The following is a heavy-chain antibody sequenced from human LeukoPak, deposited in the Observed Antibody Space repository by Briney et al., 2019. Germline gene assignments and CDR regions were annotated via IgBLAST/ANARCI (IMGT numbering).Heavy chain of an antibody. D-gene: IGHD6-19*01. CDR3: AREKGVAGAPDYFDY. Sequence: ASVKVSCKASGYTFTSYDINWVRQATGQGLEWMGRINPFRVIVNYAQKFQGRVTITADRSTNTAYMELSSLRFEDTAVYYCAREKGVAGAPDYFDYWGQGTLVTVSS. J-gene: IGHJ4*02. CDR2: INPFRVIV. CDR1: GYTFTSYD. V-gene: IGHV1-69*04.